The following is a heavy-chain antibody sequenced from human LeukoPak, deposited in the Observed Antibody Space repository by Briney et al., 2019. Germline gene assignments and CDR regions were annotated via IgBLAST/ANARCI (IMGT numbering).Heavy chain of an antibody. V-gene: IGHV3-48*03. Sequence: GGSLRLSCAASGFTFSSYEMNWVRQAPGKGLEWVSYISSSGSTIYYADSVKGRFTISRDNAKNSLYLQMNSLGAEDTAVYYCARDWYNNSDAFDIWGQGTMVTVSS. CDR2: ISSSGSTI. D-gene: IGHD4-11*01. J-gene: IGHJ3*02. CDR1: GFTFSSYE. CDR3: ARDWYNNSDAFDI.